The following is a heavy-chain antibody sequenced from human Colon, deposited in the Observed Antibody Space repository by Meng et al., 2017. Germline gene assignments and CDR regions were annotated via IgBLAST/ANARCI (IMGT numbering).Heavy chain of an antibody. CDR3: TRDYERGYGL. CDR1: GFTFSSHW. CDR2: ISSDGSTT. Sequence: GESLKISCADSGFTFSSHWMHWVRQAPGKGLEWVSRISSDGSTTGYADSVKGRFTISRDNAKNALYLHVNSLRGEDTAVYYCTRDYERGYGLWGQGTLVTVSS. D-gene: IGHD3-16*01. V-gene: IGHV3-74*01. J-gene: IGHJ4*02.